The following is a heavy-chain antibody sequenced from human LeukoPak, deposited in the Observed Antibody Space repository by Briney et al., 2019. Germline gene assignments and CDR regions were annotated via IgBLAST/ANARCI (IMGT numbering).Heavy chain of an antibody. Sequence: SETLSLTRTVSGGSISSYYWSWIGQPAGKGLEWSGRIYTSGSTNYNPSLKSRVTMSVDTSKNQLSLKLSSVTAADTAVYYCARDEGGSGWRVNWFDPWGQGTLVTVSS. J-gene: IGHJ5*02. CDR1: GGSISSYY. D-gene: IGHD6-19*01. CDR3: ARDEGGSGWRVNWFDP. CDR2: IYTSGST. V-gene: IGHV4-4*07.